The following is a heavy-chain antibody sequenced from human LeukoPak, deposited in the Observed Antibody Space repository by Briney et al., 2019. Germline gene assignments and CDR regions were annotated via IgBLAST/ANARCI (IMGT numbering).Heavy chain of an antibody. J-gene: IGHJ4*02. CDR3: AREVGPTAFDY. V-gene: IGHV1-2*04. CDR2: INPNTGVT. D-gene: IGHD1-26*01. Sequence: GASVKVSCKTSGYSFSGYYLHWVRQAPGQGLEWMGWINPNTGVTKYVQKFHDWVTMTTDTSITTAHLELSRLRSDDTAMYYCAREVGPTAFDYWGQGTLVTVSS. CDR1: GYSFSGYY.